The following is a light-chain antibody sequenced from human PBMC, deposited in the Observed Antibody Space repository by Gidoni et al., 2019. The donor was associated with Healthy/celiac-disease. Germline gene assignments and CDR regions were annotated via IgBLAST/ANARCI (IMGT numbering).Light chain of an antibody. J-gene: IGKJ4*01. Sequence: DIVMTQSPDSLAVSLGERATINCTSSQSVLYSSNNKNYLAWYQQKPGQPPKLLIYWASTRESGVPDRFIGSGSGTDFALTIGSLQAEDVAVYYCQQYYSTPLTFGGGTKVEIK. CDR3: QQYYSTPLT. CDR2: WAS. CDR1: QSVLYSSNNKNY. V-gene: IGKV4-1*01.